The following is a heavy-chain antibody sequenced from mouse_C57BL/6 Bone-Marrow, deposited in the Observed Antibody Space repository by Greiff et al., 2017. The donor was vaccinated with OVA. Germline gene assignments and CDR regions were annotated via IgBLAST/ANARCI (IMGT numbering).Heavy chain of an antibody. V-gene: IGHV1-82*01. D-gene: IGHD1-1*01. CDR3: ARGYGTSWFAY. Sequence: VKLMESGPELVKPGASVKISCKASGYAFSSSWMNWVKQRPGKGLEWIGRIYPGDGDTNYNGKFKGKATLTADKSSSTAYMQLSSLTSEDSAVYFCARGYGTSWFAYWGQGTLVTVSA. J-gene: IGHJ3*01. CDR2: IYPGDGDT. CDR1: GYAFSSSW.